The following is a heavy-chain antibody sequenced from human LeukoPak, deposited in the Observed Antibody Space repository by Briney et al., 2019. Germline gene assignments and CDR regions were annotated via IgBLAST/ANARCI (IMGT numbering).Heavy chain of an antibody. V-gene: IGHV3-30*18. J-gene: IGHJ4*02. CDR1: GFTFSSYG. D-gene: IGHD2-2*01. CDR3: AKDRGVVPAADYYFDY. Sequence: PGGSLRLSCAASGFTFSSYGMHWVRQAPGKGLEWVAVISYDGSNKYYADSVKGRFTISRDNSKNTLYLQVNSLRAEDTAVYYCAKDRGVVPAADYYFDYWGQGTLVTASS. CDR2: ISYDGSNK.